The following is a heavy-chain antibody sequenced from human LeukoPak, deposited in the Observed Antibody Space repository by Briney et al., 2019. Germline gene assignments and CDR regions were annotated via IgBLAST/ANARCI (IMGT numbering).Heavy chain of an antibody. J-gene: IGHJ3*02. CDR3: AREADAFDI. CDR1: GFSFNTYV. CDR2: ISQDVSNK. V-gene: IGHV3-30*04. Sequence: GRSLRLPCAASGFSFNTYVMHWVRQAPGKGLEWVAGISQDVSNKYYADSVKGRFTISRDNSENTVYLQLNSLRLEDTAVYFCAREADAFDIWGQGTMVTVSS.